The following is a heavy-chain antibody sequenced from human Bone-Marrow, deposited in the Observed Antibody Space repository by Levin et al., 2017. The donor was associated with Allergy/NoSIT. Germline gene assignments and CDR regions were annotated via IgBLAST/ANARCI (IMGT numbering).Heavy chain of an antibody. CDR3: ATGGFVGAPFRGGA. J-gene: IGHJ5*02. V-gene: IGHV3-15*01. CDR2: IKSKTDGGTT. CDR1: GITLSNAW. D-gene: IGHD1-26*01. Sequence: RAGGSLRLSCAASGITLSNAWLSWVRQAPGKGLEWVGRIKSKTDGGTTDHAAPVKGRFSISRDDSKNTLYLQMNSLKTEDTAVYYCATGGFVGAPFRGGAWGQGTLVTVSS.